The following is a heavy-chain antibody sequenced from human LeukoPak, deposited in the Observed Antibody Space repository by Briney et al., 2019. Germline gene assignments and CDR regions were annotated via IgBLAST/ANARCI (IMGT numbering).Heavy chain of an antibody. CDR3: ARGTTIFGVVIVEDYYYYMDV. CDR2: IIPIFGTA. V-gene: IGHV1-69*05. Sequence: SVKVSCKASGGTFSSYAISWVRQAPGQGLEWMGGIIPIFGTANYAQKFQGRVTIATDESTSTAYMELSSLRSEDTAVYYCARGTTIFGVVIVEDYYYYMDVWGKGTTVTVSS. CDR1: GGTFSSYA. D-gene: IGHD3-3*01. J-gene: IGHJ6*03.